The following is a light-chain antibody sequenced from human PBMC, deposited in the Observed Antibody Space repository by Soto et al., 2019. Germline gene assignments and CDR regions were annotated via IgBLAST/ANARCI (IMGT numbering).Light chain of an antibody. J-gene: IGLJ3*02. Sequence: QAVVTQPPSASGTPGQRVAISCSGSSSNIGSNTVSWYQQLPGTAPKLLIYSNNQRPSGVPDRFSGSKSGASASLAISGLQSEDEAAYYCAAWDDSLDGVMFGGGTKLTVL. CDR1: SSNIGSNT. CDR3: AAWDDSLDGVM. V-gene: IGLV1-44*01. CDR2: SNN.